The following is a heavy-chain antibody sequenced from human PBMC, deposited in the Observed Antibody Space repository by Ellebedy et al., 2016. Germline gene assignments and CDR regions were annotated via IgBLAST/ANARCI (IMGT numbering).Heavy chain of an antibody. V-gene: IGHV1-69*13. CDR3: ARERYYGSGSYLLVSYYYGMDV. CDR1: GGTFSSYA. CDR2: IIPIFGTA. J-gene: IGHJ6*02. Sequence: SVKVSXKASGGTFSSYAISWVRQAPGQGLEWMGGIIPIFGTANYAQKFQGRVTITADESTSTAYMELSSLRSEDTAVYYCARERYYGSGSYLLVSYYYGMDVWGQGTTVTVSS. D-gene: IGHD3-10*01.